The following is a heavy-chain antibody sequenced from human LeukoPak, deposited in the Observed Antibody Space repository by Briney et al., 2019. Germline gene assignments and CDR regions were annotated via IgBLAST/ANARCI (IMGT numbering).Heavy chain of an antibody. D-gene: IGHD2-2*01. J-gene: IGHJ5*02. V-gene: IGHV1-69*01. CDR1: GGTFSSYA. Sequence: ASVKVSCKASGGTFSSYAISWVRQAPGQGLEWTGGIIPIFGTANYAQKFQGRVTITADESTSTAYMELSSLRSEDTAVYYCARDGTAGTSLYNWFDPWGQGTLVTVSS. CDR3: ARDGTAGTSLYNWFDP. CDR2: IIPIFGTA.